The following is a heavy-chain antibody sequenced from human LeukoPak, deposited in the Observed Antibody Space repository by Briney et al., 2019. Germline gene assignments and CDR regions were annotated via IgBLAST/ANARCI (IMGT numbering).Heavy chain of an antibody. CDR3: ARDAVVPASLLDY. CDR2: IYYSGST. J-gene: IGHJ4*02. Sequence: SETLSLTCTVSGGSISSYYWSWIRQPPGKGLEWIGYIYYSGSTNYNPSLKSRVTISVDTSKNQFSLKLTSVTAADTAVYYCARDAVVPASLLDYWGQGTLVTVSS. CDR1: GGSISSYY. V-gene: IGHV4-59*12. D-gene: IGHD2-2*01.